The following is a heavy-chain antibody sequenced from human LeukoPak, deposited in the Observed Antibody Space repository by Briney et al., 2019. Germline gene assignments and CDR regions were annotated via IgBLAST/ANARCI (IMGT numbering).Heavy chain of an antibody. D-gene: IGHD3-22*01. Sequence: GGSLRLSCAAYGFTFSSYAMSWVRQAPGKGLEWVSLISGDGGSTYYADSVKGRFTISRDNSKNSLYLQMNSLRTEDTALYYCAKDQGSSGYYYVSWFDPWGQGTLVTVSS. V-gene: IGHV3-43*02. CDR1: GFTFSSYA. CDR2: ISGDGGST. J-gene: IGHJ5*02. CDR3: AKDQGSSGYYYVSWFDP.